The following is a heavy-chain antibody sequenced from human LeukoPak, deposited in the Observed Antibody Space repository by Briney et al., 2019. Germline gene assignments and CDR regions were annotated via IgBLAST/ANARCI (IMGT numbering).Heavy chain of an antibody. V-gene: IGHV4-4*02. CDR3: ARLYYYDSSGYHYGMDV. CDR1: GGSISSDNW. Sequence: PSGTLSLTCAVSGGSISSDNWWSWVRQPPGKGLEWIGEIYHSGSTNYNPSLKSRVTISVDKSKNQFSLKLSSVTAADTAVYYCARLYYYDSSGYHYGMDVWGQGTTVTVSS. CDR2: IYHSGST. D-gene: IGHD3-22*01. J-gene: IGHJ6*02.